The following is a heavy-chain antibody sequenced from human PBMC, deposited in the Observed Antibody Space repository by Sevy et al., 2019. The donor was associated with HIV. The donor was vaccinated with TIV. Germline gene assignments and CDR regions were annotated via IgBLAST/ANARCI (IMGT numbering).Heavy chain of an antibody. CDR3: ARVQYYYGSGSYGHYYYYGMDV. J-gene: IGHJ6*02. V-gene: IGHV3-48*02. CDR2: ISSNNSI. D-gene: IGHD3-10*01. Sequence: GGSLRLSCAASGFTFITYTMNWVRQAPGKGLEWVSYISSNNSIYYADSVKGRFTIPRDNAKNSLYLQMNSLRDEDTAVYYCARVQYYYGSGSYGHYYYYGMDVWGQGTTVTVSS. CDR1: GFTFITYT.